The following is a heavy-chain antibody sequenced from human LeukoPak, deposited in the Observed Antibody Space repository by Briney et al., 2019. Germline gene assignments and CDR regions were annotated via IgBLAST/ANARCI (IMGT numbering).Heavy chain of an antibody. J-gene: IGHJ3*02. Sequence: SETLSLTCDVLGGPFSGYYWSWIRQPPGRGLKWIGEISQFGNTDYNPSLKSRVTISVDTSRGRFSLKVTSVTAADTAVYYCATGTGWHDAFDIWGQGTMVTVSS. V-gene: IGHV4-34*01. D-gene: IGHD1/OR15-1a*01. CDR2: ISQFGNT. CDR3: ATGTGWHDAFDI. CDR1: GGPFSGYY.